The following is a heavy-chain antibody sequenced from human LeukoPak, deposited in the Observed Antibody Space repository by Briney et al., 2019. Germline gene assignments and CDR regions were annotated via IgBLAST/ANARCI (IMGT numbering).Heavy chain of an antibody. CDR1: GGSFSGYY. V-gene: IGHV4-34*01. CDR2: INHSGST. Sequence: SETLSLTCTVYGGSFSGYYWSWIRQPPGKGLEWIGEINHSGSTNYNPSLKSRVTISVDTSKNQFSLKLSSVTAADTAVYYCARDSYSSGWYSIDYWGQGTLVTVSS. D-gene: IGHD6-19*01. J-gene: IGHJ4*02. CDR3: ARDSYSSGWYSIDY.